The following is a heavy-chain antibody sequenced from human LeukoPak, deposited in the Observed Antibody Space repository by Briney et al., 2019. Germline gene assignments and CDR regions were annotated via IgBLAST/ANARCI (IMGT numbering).Heavy chain of an antibody. CDR1: GGSISSSNYY. CDR3: ARLVAVAGVFDY. V-gene: IGHV4-39*02. D-gene: IGHD6-19*01. CDR2: IYYSGST. J-gene: IGHJ4*02. Sequence: SETLSLTCTVSGGSISSSNYYWGWIRQPPGKGLEWIGNIYYSGSTYYNPSLKSRVTISVDTSKNHFFLKLSSVTAADTAVYYCARLVAVAGVFDYWGQGTLVTVSS.